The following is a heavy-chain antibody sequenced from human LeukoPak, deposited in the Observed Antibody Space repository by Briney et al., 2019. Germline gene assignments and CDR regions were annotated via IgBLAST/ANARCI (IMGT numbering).Heavy chain of an antibody. CDR1: GFIFSNYN. CDR2: ISSSSSYI. J-gene: IGHJ5*02. Sequence: PGGSLRLSCAASGFIFSNYNMNWVRQAPGKGREWVSSISSSSSYIYYADSVKGRFTISRDNAKNSLYLQMNSLRAEDTAVYYCARGEFDPWGQGTLVTVSS. CDR3: ARGEFDP. V-gene: IGHV3-21*01.